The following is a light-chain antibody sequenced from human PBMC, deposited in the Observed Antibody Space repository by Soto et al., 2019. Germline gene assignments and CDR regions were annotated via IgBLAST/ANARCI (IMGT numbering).Light chain of an antibody. J-gene: IGKJ4*01. CDR2: EAS. Sequence: EIVLTQSPATLSLSPGERATLSCRTSQSVSSYLAWYQQKRGQAPRLLIYEASNRATGIPARFSGSGSGTDFTLTISSLEPEDFAIYYCHQRNNWPLTFGGGTKVEI. V-gene: IGKV3-11*01. CDR1: QSVSSY. CDR3: HQRNNWPLT.